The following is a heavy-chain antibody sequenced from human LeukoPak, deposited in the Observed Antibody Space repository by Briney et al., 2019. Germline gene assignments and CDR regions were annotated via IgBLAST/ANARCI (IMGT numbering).Heavy chain of an antibody. Sequence: ASVKVSCKASGYRFTNYGICWVRQAPGQGLEWMGWISYTGNTKYAPKVQGRVTMTTDTSTSTAYMELRSLSSDDTAVYYCARDDLYSGYDYDFWSQGTLVTVSS. CDR1: GYRFTNYG. CDR2: ISYTGNT. V-gene: IGHV1-18*01. D-gene: IGHD5-12*01. J-gene: IGHJ4*02. CDR3: ARDDLYSGYDYDF.